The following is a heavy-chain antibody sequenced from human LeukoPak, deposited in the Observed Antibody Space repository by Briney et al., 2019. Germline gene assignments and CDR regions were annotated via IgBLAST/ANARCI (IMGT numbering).Heavy chain of an antibody. CDR1: GYTLTELS. CDR2: IIPIFGTA. CDR3: ALPGIAAAGSLYFDY. Sequence: SVKVSCKVSGYTLTELSMHWVRQAPGQGLEWMGGIIPIFGTANYAQKFQGRVTITTDESTSTAYMELSSLRSEDTAVYYCALPGIAAAGSLYFDYWGQGTLVTVSS. J-gene: IGHJ4*02. D-gene: IGHD6-13*01. V-gene: IGHV1-69*05.